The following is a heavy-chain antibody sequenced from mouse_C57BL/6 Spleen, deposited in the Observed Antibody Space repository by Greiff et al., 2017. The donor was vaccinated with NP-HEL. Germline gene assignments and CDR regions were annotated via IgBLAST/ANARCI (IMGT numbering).Heavy chain of an antibody. CDR2: IDPSDSYT. V-gene: IGHV1-50*01. CDR1: GYTFTSYW. CDR3: ARNWESFDY. J-gene: IGHJ2*01. D-gene: IGHD4-1*01. Sequence: QVQLKQPGAELVKPGASVKLSCKASGYTFTSYWMQWVKQRPGQGLEWIGEIDPSDSYTNYNQKFKGKATLTVDTSSSTAYMQLSSLTSEDSAVYYCARNWESFDYWGQGTTLTVSS.